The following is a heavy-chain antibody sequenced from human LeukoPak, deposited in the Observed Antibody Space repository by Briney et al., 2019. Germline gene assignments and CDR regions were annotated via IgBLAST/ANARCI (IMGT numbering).Heavy chain of an antibody. Sequence: SETLSLTCTASGGSISSYYWSWIRQPAGKGLEWIGRIYTSGSTNYNPSLKSRVTMSVDTSKNQFSLKLSSVTAADTAVYYCARHGGYNYPPAWFDPWGQGTLVTVSS. CDR3: ARHGGYNYPPAWFDP. D-gene: IGHD5-12*01. CDR1: GGSISSYY. J-gene: IGHJ5*02. CDR2: IYTSGST. V-gene: IGHV4-4*07.